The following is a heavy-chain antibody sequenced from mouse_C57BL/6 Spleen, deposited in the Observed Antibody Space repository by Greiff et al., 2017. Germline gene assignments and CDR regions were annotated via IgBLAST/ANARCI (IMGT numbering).Heavy chain of an antibody. D-gene: IGHD2-4*01. CDR3: AIQEVYYDYDGAWFAY. V-gene: IGHV5-9*01. J-gene: IGHJ3*01. Sequence: EVMLVESGGGLVKPGGSLKLSCAASGFTFSSYTMSWVRQTPEKRLEWVATISGGGGNTYYPDSVKGRFTISRDNAKNTLYLQMSSLRSEDTALYYCAIQEVYYDYDGAWFAYWGQGTLVTVSA. CDR1: GFTFSSYT. CDR2: ISGGGGNT.